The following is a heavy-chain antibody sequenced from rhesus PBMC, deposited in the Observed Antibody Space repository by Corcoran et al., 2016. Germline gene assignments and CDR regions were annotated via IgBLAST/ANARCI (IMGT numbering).Heavy chain of an antibody. J-gene: IGHJ4*01. D-gene: IGHD5-12*01. CDR3: ARVDTATETFDY. V-gene: IGHV4-122*02. CDR2: ISYSGST. Sequence: QLQLQESGPGLVKPSETLSLTCAVSGYSISSGYGWSWIRQPPGKGLEWIGYISYSGSTSYSPSLKSRVTISRDTSKSRFSLKLSSVTAPDTAVYYCARVDTATETFDYWGQGVLVTVSS. CDR1: GYSISSGYG.